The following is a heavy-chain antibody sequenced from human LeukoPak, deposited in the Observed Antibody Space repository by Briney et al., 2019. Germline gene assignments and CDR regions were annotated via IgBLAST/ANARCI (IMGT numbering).Heavy chain of an antibody. Sequence: PVGSLRLSCAASGFTFDDFAMHWVRQAPGKGLEWVSGISWNSGSIGYADSVKGRFTISRDNAKNSLYLQMSSLRAEDTAVYYCARVSYCSSTSCYYNWFDPWGQGTLVTVSS. V-gene: IGHV3-9*01. CDR3: ARVSYCSSTSCYYNWFDP. CDR2: ISWNSGSI. CDR1: GFTFDDFA. D-gene: IGHD2-2*01. J-gene: IGHJ5*02.